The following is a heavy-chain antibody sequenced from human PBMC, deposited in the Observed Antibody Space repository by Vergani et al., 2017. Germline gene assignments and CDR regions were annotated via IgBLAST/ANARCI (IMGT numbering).Heavy chain of an antibody. CDR1: GFTFSSYG. J-gene: IGHJ6*02. Sequence: QVQLVESGGGVVQPGRSLRLSCAASGFTFSSYGMHWVRQAPGKGLEWVAVISYDGSNKYYADSVKGRFTISRDNSKNTLYLQMNSLRAEDTALYYYAKDPSAPTVTSDYNSSYGMDVWCQGTPVIVSS. V-gene: IGHV3-30*18. D-gene: IGHD4-11*01. CDR3: AKDPSAPTVTSDYNSSYGMDV. CDR2: ISYDGSNK.